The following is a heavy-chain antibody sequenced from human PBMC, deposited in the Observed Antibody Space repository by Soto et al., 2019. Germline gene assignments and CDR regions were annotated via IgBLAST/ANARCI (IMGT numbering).Heavy chain of an antibody. CDR2: IYFTGST. CDR3: TGAHSRQQWFDP. D-gene: IGHD1-1*01. Sequence: TSETLSLTCTVSGGAVSSGTYYWSWIRQPPGKGLEWIGHIYFTGSTNYNPSLKSRVTMSLDTSRNQFSLKLSSVTAADTAVYDCTGAHSRQQWFDPWGLGTRVT. J-gene: IGHJ5*02. V-gene: IGHV4-61*01. CDR1: GGAVSSGTYY.